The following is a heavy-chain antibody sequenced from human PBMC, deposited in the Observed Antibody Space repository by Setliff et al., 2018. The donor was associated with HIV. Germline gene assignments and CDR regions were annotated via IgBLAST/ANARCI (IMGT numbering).Heavy chain of an antibody. CDR2: IYYSGSN. Sequence: PSETLSLTCTVSGDSIRSNFNYWGWIRQPPGKGLEWLAIIYYSGSNYDNPSLKNRVTISMDTSRNQFSLKLRSVTAADTAVYYCAREIQASLDPPYGYNYFDPWGQGILVTVSS. V-gene: IGHV4-39*07. CDR1: GDSIRSNFNY. D-gene: IGHD3-9*01. CDR3: AREIQASLDPPYGYNYFDP. J-gene: IGHJ5*02.